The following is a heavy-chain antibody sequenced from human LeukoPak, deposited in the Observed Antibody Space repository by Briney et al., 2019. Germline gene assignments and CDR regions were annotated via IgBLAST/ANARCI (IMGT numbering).Heavy chain of an antibody. Sequence: GGSLRLSCAASGFTFSSYAMSWVRQAPGKGLEWVSAISGSGGSTYYADSVKGRFTISRDNSKNTLYLQMNSLRAEDTAVYYCARNCSGGSCYDHWGQGTLVTVSS. D-gene: IGHD2-15*01. V-gene: IGHV3-23*01. J-gene: IGHJ4*02. CDR1: GFTFSSYA. CDR2: ISGSGGST. CDR3: ARNCSGGSCYDH.